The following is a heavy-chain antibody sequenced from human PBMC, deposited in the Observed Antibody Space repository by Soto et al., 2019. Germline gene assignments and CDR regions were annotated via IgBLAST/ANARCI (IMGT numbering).Heavy chain of an antibody. CDR2: IYYSGST. D-gene: IGHD2-15*01. V-gene: IGHV4-39*07. J-gene: IGHJ6*02. Sequence: PSETLSLTCTVSGGSISSSSYYWGWIRQPPGKGLEWIGSIYYSGSTYYNPSLKSRVTISVDTSKNQFSLKLSSVTAADTAVYYCARLGCSGGSCYYYYGMDVWGQGTTVTVSS. CDR1: GGSISSSSYY. CDR3: ARLGCSGGSCYYYYGMDV.